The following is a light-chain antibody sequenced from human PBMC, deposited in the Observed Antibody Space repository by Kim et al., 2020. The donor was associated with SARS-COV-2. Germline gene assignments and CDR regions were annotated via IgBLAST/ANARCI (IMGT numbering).Light chain of an antibody. J-gene: IGKJ2*01. V-gene: IGKV1-9*01. CDR2: AAS. Sequence: ASVGDSVTITYRASQGISSYLAWYQQKPGKAPKLLIYAASTLQSGVPSRFSGSGSGTEFTLTISSLQPEDFATYYCQQLNSYPRGTFGQGTKLEI. CDR1: QGISSY. CDR3: QQLNSYPRGT.